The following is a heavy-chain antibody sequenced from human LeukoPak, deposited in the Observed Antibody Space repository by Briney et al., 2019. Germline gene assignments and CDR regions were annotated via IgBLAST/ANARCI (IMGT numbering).Heavy chain of an antibody. J-gene: IGHJ5*02. Sequence: SVKVSCKASGGTFSSYAISWVRQAPGQGLEWMGGIIPIFGTANYAQKFQGRVTITADESTSTAYMELSSLRSEDTAVYYCARDRADSSGYYSWFDPWGQGTLVTVSS. D-gene: IGHD3-22*01. CDR1: GGTFSSYA. CDR3: ARDRADSSGYYSWFDP. CDR2: IIPIFGTA. V-gene: IGHV1-69*01.